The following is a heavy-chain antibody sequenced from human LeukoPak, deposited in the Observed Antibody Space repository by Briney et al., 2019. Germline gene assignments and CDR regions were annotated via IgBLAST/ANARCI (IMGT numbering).Heavy chain of an antibody. J-gene: IGHJ4*02. CDR1: GYSFPSSW. CDR3: ARHIYCGGDCYPDFDY. V-gene: IGHV5-10-1*01. CDR2: IVLSDCYT. D-gene: IGHD2-21*02. Sequence: GEALKISCKGPGYSFPSSWISWVRQMPGKGLEWMGRIVLSDCYTNYCPPFQGDVTISADKSISTAYLQRSSLKASDTAMYYCARHIYCGGDCYPDFDYWGQGTLVTVSS.